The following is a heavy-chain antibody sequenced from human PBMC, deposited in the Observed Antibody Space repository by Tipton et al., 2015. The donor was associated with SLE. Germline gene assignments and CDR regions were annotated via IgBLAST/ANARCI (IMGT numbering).Heavy chain of an antibody. D-gene: IGHD3-22*01. CDR1: GFTFSSYA. CDR3: ARAPKRDYYYDSSGYPYYFDY. V-gene: IGHV3-7*01. Sequence: SLRLSCVASGFTFSSYAMSWVRQAPGKGLEWVTNIKQDGSEKYYVDSVKGRFTISRDNAKNSLYLQMNSLRAEDTAVYYCARAPKRDYYYDSSGYPYYFDYWGQGTLVTVSS. J-gene: IGHJ4*02. CDR2: IKQDGSEK.